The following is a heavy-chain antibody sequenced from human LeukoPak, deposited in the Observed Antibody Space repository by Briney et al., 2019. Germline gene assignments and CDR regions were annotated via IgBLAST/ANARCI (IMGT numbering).Heavy chain of an antibody. D-gene: IGHD4-17*01. J-gene: IGHJ6*02. V-gene: IGHV4-34*01. CDR3: ARGRRDDYGDDYYYYGMDV. CDR1: GGSFSGYY. Sequence: PSETLSLTCAVYGGSFSGYYWSWIRQPPGKGLEWIGEINHSGSTNYNPSLKSRVTISVDTSKNQFSLKLSSVTAADTAVYYCARGRRDDYGDDYYYYGMDVWGQGTTVTVSS. CDR2: INHSGST.